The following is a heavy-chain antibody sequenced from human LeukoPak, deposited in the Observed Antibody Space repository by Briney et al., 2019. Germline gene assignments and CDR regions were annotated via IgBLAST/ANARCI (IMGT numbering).Heavy chain of an antibody. V-gene: IGHV3-74*01. Sequence: ETLSLTCAVYGGSFSGYYWSWIRQPPGKGLEWVSAISGSGGSTSYADSVKGRFTISRDNAKNTLYLQMNSLRAEDTAVYYCARESGIAAALDLWGQGTLVTVSS. CDR3: ARESGIAAALDL. CDR2: ISGSGGST. J-gene: IGHJ5*02. CDR1: GGSFSGYY. D-gene: IGHD6-13*01.